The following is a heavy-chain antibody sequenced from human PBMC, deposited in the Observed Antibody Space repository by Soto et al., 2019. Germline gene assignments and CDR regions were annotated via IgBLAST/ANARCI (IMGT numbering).Heavy chain of an antibody. D-gene: IGHD1-26*01. J-gene: IGHJ4*02. CDR1: GYTFTMYG. V-gene: IGHV1-18*01. Sequence: QVQLVQSGAEVKKPGASVRVSCKASGYTFTMYGISWVRQAPGQGLEWLGWITADNGGPKYAQKVQGRVTMNLDTSTTTAHMELRSLRSDDAAVYYCARRTLGSAIGVGDYWGQGTLVTVSS. CDR3: ARRTLGSAIGVGDY. CDR2: ITADNGGP.